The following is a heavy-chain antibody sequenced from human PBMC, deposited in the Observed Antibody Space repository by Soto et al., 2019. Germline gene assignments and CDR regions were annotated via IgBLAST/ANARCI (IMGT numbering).Heavy chain of an antibody. V-gene: IGHV1-46*03. J-gene: IGHJ4*02. D-gene: IGHD1-26*01. Sequence: KVSYKTSGYTFTSYYIHWVRQAPGQGLEWMGIINPSGAITSYAQNFQGRVTMTRDTSTSRVYMEVSSLRSEDTAVYYCARAYSGSSPFDYWGQGTQVTVSS. CDR2: INPSGAIT. CDR3: ARAYSGSSPFDY. CDR1: GYTFTSYY.